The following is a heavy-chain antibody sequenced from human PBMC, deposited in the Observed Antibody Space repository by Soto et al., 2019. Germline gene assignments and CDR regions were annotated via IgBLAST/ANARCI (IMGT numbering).Heavy chain of an antibody. V-gene: IGHV3-23*01. J-gene: IGHJ6*03. D-gene: IGHD3-10*01. Sequence: GGSLRLSCAASGFTFSSYAMSWVRQAPGKGLEWVSGISGSGGTTYYADSVKGRFTISRDNSKNTLYLQMNSLGAEDTAVYYCAKASGYYGSGSYLDVWGKGTTVTVSS. CDR1: GFTFSSYA. CDR2: ISGSGGTT. CDR3: AKASGYYGSGSYLDV.